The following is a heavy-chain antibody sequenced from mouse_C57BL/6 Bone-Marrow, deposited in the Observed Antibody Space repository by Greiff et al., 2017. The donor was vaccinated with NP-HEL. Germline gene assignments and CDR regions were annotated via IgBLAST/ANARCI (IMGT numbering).Heavy chain of an antibody. V-gene: IGHV1-72*01. Sequence: QVQLQQPGAELVKPGASVKLSCKASGYTFTSYWMHWVKQRPGRGLEWIGRIDPNSGGTKYNEKFKSKATLTVDKPSSTAYMQLSSLTSEDSAFDYCARGKAYYSNLYAMDYWGQGTSVTVSS. D-gene: IGHD2-5*01. CDR1: GYTFTSYW. CDR3: ARGKAYYSNLYAMDY. CDR2: IDPNSGGT. J-gene: IGHJ4*01.